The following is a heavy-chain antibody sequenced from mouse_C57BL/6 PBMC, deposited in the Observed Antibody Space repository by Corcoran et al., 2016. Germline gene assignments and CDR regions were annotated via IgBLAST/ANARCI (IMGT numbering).Heavy chain of an antibody. Sequence: EVQLQQSGPELVKPGASVKIPCKASGYTFTDYNMDWVKQSHGKSLEWIGDINPNNGGTIYNQKFKGKATLTVDKSSSTAYMELRSLTSEDTAVYYCARTGYYGSRYYFDYWGQGTTLTVSS. CDR2: INPNNGGT. J-gene: IGHJ2*01. CDR1: GYTFTDYN. CDR3: ARTGYYGSRYYFDY. D-gene: IGHD1-1*01. V-gene: IGHV1-18*01.